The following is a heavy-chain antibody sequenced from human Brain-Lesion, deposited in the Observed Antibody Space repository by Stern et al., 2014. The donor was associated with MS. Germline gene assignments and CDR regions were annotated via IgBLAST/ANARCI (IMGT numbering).Heavy chain of an antibody. D-gene: IGHD1-26*01. V-gene: IGHV1-24*01. J-gene: IGHJ4*02. CDR3: ATLSPGAGGNYYRHFDY. Sequence: VQLLESGAEVKKPGASVKVSCKVSGYTLTELSMHWVRQAPRKGLEWMGGFDPEDGETIYAQKFQGRVTMTEDTSTDTAYMELSSLRSEDTAVYYCATLSPGAGGNYYRHFDYWGQGTLVTVS. CDR2: FDPEDGET. CDR1: GYTLTELS.